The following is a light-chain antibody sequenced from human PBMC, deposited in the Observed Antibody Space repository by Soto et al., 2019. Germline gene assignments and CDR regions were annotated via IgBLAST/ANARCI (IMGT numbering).Light chain of an antibody. V-gene: IGKV1-9*01. Sequence: DIQLTQSPSFLSASVGDRVTITCRASQGISSYLAWYQQRPGKAPKLLIYDASTLQSGVPSGFSGGGSGTDFTLTISSLQPEDFATYYCQQLNSYPLTFGGGTKVDI. CDR1: QGISSY. CDR2: DAS. J-gene: IGKJ4*01. CDR3: QQLNSYPLT.